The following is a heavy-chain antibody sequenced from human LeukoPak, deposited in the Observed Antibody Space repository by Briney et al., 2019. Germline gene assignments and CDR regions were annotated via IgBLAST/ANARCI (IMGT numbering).Heavy chain of an antibody. CDR2: IYYSGST. CDR3: ARGPGLGSGYEPDFDY. Sequence: SETLSLTCTVSGGSISSYYWSWIRQPPGKGLEWIGYIYYSGSTNYNPSLKSRVTISVDTSKNQFSLKLSSVTAADTAVYYCARGPGLGSGYEPDFDYWGQGTLVTVSS. CDR1: GGSISSYY. J-gene: IGHJ4*02. V-gene: IGHV4-59*01. D-gene: IGHD5-12*01.